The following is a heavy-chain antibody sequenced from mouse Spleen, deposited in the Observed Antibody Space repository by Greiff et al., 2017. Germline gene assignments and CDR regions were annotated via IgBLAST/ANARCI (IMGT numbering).Heavy chain of an antibody. D-gene: IGHD2-3*01. Sequence: MKQPGAELVRPGTSVKLSCKASGYTFISYWMHWVKQRPGEGLEWIGVIDSSDSYINYNHKFKGKATLTVDTSSNTAYMQLSNLTSEDSPVYYYARGWALLYYSMDYFGQGTSVTVSS. CDR1: GYTFISYW. CDR3: ARGWALLYYSMDY. V-gene: IGHV1-59*01. CDR2: IDSSDSYI. J-gene: IGHJ4*01.